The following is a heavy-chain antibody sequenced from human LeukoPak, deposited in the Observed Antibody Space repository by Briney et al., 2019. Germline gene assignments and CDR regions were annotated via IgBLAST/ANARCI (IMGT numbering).Heavy chain of an antibody. CDR3: ARDRGTWNDDGFDH. V-gene: IGHV4-4*07. J-gene: IGHJ4*02. CDR1: GGSISYY. Sequence: SETLSLTCTVSGGSISYYWSWIRQPAGKGLEWIGRIYISGSTNYNPSLKSRVTMSVDTSKNQFSLKLSSVTAADTAVYYCARDRGTWNDDGFDHWGQGTLVTVSS. CDR2: IYISGST. D-gene: IGHD1-1*01.